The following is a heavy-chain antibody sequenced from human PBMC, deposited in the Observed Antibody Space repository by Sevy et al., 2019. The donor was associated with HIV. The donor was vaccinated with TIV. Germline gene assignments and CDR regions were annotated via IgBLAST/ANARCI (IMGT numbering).Heavy chain of an antibody. D-gene: IGHD3-10*01. CDR2: INTRGDT. J-gene: IGHJ6*03. Sequence: SETLSLTCTVSGASITNYYWSWIRQPAGMGLEWIGRINTRGDTHYNPSLKSRVTMSLDTSQKHFSLKLTSVIAADTAVYYCARDVVVRGVFPTYYYHYYMDVWGKGTTVTVSS. CDR3: ARDVVVRGVFPTYYYHYYMDV. V-gene: IGHV4-4*07. CDR1: GASITNYY.